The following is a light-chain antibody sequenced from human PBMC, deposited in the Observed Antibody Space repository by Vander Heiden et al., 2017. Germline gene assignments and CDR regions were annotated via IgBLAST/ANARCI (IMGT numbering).Light chain of an antibody. CDR2: EVT. CDR3: GSYAGSNILV. J-gene: IGLJ3*02. Sequence: HSALTQPPSAFGSPVQSVSISCTRTSSHVCGYNFVSWYQQYPGNVPKLLIYEVTKRPSGVPDRFSGSKSGNTASLTVSGLQAEDEADYYCGSYAGSNILVFGGRTKLTVL. V-gene: IGLV2-8*01. CDR1: SSHVCGYNF.